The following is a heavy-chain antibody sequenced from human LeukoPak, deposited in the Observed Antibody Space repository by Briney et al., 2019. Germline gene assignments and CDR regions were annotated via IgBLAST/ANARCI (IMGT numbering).Heavy chain of an antibody. CDR3: ASLLRVGTYFDY. D-gene: IGHD1-26*01. J-gene: IGHJ4*02. CDR2: IYYSGST. CDR1: GGSISSYY. V-gene: IGHV4-59*05. Sequence: SETLSLTCTVSGGSISSYYWSWIRQPPGKGLEWIGSIYYSGSTYYNPSLKSRVTISVDTSKNQFSLKLSSVTAADTAVYYCASLLRVGTYFDYWGQGTLVTVSS.